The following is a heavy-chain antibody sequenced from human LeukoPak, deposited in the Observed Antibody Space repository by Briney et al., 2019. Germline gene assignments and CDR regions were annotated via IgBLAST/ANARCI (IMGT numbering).Heavy chain of an antibody. D-gene: IGHD2-2*01. V-gene: IGHV3-23*01. CDR3: AKGDIVVVPAAMVRYYGMDV. J-gene: IGHJ6*04. CDR1: GFTISSYA. CDR2: ISGSGGST. Sequence: GGSLRLSCAASGFTISSYAMSWVRQAPGKGLEWVSAISGSGGSTYYADSVKGRFTISRDNSKNTLYLQMNSLRAEDTAVYYCAKGDIVVVPAAMVRYYGMDVWGKGTTVTVSS.